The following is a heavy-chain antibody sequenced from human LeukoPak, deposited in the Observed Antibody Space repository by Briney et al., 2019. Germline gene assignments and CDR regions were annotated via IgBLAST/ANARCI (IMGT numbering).Heavy chain of an antibody. CDR3: AREQMPPGGYCSGTSCHGDWYFDL. CDR2: IYHSGTT. D-gene: IGHD2-2*01. Sequence: GSLRLSCAASGFTFNNYWMSWVRQAPGKGLEWIGYIYHSGTTYYSPSLKSRVTISIDTSKNQFSLKLRSVTAADTAVYYCAREQMPPGGYCSGTSCHGDWYFDLWGRGTLVTVSS. V-gene: IGHV4-4*02. J-gene: IGHJ2*01. CDR1: GFTFNNYW.